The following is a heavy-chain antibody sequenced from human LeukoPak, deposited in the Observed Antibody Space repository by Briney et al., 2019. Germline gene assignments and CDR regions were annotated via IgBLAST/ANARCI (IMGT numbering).Heavy chain of an antibody. Sequence: GASVKVSCKASGYTFTSYDINWVRQATGQGLEWMGWMNPNSGNTGYAQKFQGRVTMTRNTSISTAYMELSSLRAEDTAVYYCAKDGLLDYGGNPPVGPWGQGTLVTVSS. J-gene: IGHJ5*02. V-gene: IGHV1-8*01. D-gene: IGHD4-23*01. CDR2: MNPNSGNT. CDR3: AKDGLLDYGGNPPVGP. CDR1: GYTFTSYD.